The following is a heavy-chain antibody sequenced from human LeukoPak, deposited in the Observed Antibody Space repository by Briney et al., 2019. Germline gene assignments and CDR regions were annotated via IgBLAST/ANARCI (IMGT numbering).Heavy chain of an antibody. V-gene: IGHV3-21*04. CDR3: ARETRRSSSSWRFNWFDP. CDR2: ISSSSSYI. Sequence: GGSLRLSCAVSGFPLSSYAMSWVRQAPGKGLEWVSSISSSSSYIYYADSVKGRFTISRDNAKNSLYLQMNSLRAEDTALYYCARETRRSSSSWRFNWFDPWGQGTLVTVSS. J-gene: IGHJ5*02. CDR1: GFPLSSYA. D-gene: IGHD2-2*01.